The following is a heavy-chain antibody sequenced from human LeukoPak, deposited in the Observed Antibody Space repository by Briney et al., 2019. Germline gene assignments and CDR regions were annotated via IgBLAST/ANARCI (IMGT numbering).Heavy chain of an antibody. Sequence: PSETLSLTCAVYGGSFSGYYWSRIRQPPGKGLEWIGEINHSGSTNYNPSLKSRVTISVDTSKNQFSLKLSSVTAADTAVYYCAITVRYCSSTSCYSPRNGMDVWGQGTTVTVSS. D-gene: IGHD2-2*02. CDR3: AITVRYCSSTSCYSPRNGMDV. V-gene: IGHV4-34*01. CDR2: INHSGST. J-gene: IGHJ6*02. CDR1: GGSFSGYY.